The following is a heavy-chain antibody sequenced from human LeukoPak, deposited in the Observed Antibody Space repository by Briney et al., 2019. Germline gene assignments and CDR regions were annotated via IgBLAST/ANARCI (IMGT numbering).Heavy chain of an antibody. J-gene: IGHJ5*02. CDR3: TRGIVLAALGA. D-gene: IGHD3-3*02. V-gene: IGHV4-39*01. CDR1: GGAISSRLTSY. CDR2: MAYSASS. Sequence: PSETLSLTCTVPGGAISSRLTSYWGWVGQPPAKGLEWIGSMAYSASSYCNPSLKSRVTIFVDSSKNKFSLTLSSVTAADTAVYYCTRGIVLAALGAWGQGTLVTVSS.